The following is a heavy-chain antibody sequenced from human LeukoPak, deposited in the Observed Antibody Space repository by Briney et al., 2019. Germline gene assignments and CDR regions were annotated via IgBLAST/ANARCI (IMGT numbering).Heavy chain of an antibody. D-gene: IGHD5-12*01. CDR2: ISSSSSYI. CDR1: GFTFSSYS. Sequence: GGSLRLSCAASGFTFSSYSMNWVRQAPGKGLEWVSSISSSSSYIYYADSVKGRFTISRDNAKNSLYLQMNSLRAEDTVVYYCAGVPVATVPPVNFDYWGQGTLVTVSS. CDR3: AGVPVATVPPVNFDY. J-gene: IGHJ4*02. V-gene: IGHV3-21*01.